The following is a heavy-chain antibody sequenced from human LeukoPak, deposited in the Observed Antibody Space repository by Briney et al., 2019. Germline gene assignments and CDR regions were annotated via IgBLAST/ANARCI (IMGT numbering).Heavy chain of an antibody. CDR1: GGSFSGYY. CDR3: ARGYYGSGSYYPRFDY. Sequence: SETLSLTCAVYGGSFSGYYWSWIRQPPGKGLAWIGEINHSGSTNYNPSLKSRVTISVDTSKNHFSLKLSSVTAADTALYYCARGYYGSGSYYPRFDYWGQGTLVTVSS. V-gene: IGHV4-34*01. J-gene: IGHJ4*02. D-gene: IGHD3-10*01. CDR2: INHSGST.